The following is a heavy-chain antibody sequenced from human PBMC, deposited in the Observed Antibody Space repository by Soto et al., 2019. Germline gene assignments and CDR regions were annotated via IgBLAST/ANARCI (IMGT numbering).Heavy chain of an antibody. J-gene: IGHJ4*02. CDR1: GFTFSTYA. D-gene: IGHD1-1*01. V-gene: IGHV3-30*03. CDR2: ISYDASNK. Sequence: QVQLVESGGGVVQPGRSLRLSCAASGFTFSTYAMHWVRQAPGKGLEWVAFISYDASNKFYADSVKGRFTISRDDSKNTLYVQMNSLRAEDTALYYCATEGTRGTTFDYWGQGTLVTVSS. CDR3: ATEGTRGTTFDY.